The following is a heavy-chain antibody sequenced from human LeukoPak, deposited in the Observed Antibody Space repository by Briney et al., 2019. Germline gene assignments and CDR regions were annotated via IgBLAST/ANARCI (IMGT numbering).Heavy chain of an antibody. CDR3: TRATEDSSGYYPPYYFDY. J-gene: IGHJ4*02. D-gene: IGHD3-22*01. Sequence: GGSLRLSCTASGFIFGDYAMSWFRQAPGKGLEWVGFIRSKAYGGTTEYAASVKGRFTISRDDSKSIAYLRMNSLKTEDTPVYYCTRATEDSSGYYPPYYFDYWGQGTLVTVSS. V-gene: IGHV3-49*03. CDR1: GFIFGDYA. CDR2: IRSKAYGGTT.